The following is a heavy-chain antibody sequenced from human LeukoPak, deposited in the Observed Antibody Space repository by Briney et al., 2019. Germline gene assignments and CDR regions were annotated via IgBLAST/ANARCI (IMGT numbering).Heavy chain of an antibody. CDR1: GGSMSSYY. V-gene: IGHV4-59*01. CDR3: AKTLKYYYDSSGDGAFDI. CDR2: IYYSGST. Sequence: SETLSLTCTVSGGSMSSYYWRWIRQPPGKGLEWIGYIYYSGSTNYNPSLKSRVTISVDTSKNQFSLKLSSVTAADTAVYYCAKTLKYYYDSSGDGAFDIWGQGTMVTVSS. D-gene: IGHD3-22*01. J-gene: IGHJ3*02.